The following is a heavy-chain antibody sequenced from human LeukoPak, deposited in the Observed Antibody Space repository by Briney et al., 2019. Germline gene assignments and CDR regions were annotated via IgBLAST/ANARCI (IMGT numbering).Heavy chain of an antibody. J-gene: IGHJ5*02. CDR2: LNQDGSQK. CDR3: ARLLDESTVYDR. V-gene: IGHV3-7*01. CDR1: GFSFNRHW. D-gene: IGHD3/OR15-3a*01. Sequence: PGGSLRLSCTASGFSFNRHWMSWVRQAPGKGLEWVASLNQDGSQKYFVDSVKGRFIISRDNAESSLSLQVDYLRAEDTAMYYCARLLDESTVYDRWGQGTLVTVSS.